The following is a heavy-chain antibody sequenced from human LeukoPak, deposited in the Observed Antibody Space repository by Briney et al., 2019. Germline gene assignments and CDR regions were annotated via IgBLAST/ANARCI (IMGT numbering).Heavy chain of an antibody. D-gene: IGHD1-26*01. Sequence: GGSLRLSCAASVFTFSSYSMSWVRQAPGKGLEWVSAISGSGGSTYYADSVKGRFTISRDNSKNTLYLQMNSLRAEDTAVYYCAKDPIVGATGYWGQGTLVTVSS. J-gene: IGHJ4*02. CDR3: AKDPIVGATGY. CDR2: ISGSGGST. V-gene: IGHV3-23*01. CDR1: VFTFSSYS.